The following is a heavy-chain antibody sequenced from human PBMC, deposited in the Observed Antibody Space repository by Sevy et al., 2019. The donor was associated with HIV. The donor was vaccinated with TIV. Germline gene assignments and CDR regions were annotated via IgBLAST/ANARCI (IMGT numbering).Heavy chain of an antibody. D-gene: IGHD3-22*01. CDR1: GFTVSSNY. J-gene: IGHJ3*02. Sequence: GGSLRLSCAASGFTVSSNYMSWVRQAPGKGLEWVSTIFRGGDGTYYADSVKGRFTISRDNSKDTVYLQLSSLRADDTAVYYCAGALYDSSGSFDALDIWGQGTMVTVSS. CDR2: IFRGGDGT. V-gene: IGHV3-53*01. CDR3: AGALYDSSGSFDALDI.